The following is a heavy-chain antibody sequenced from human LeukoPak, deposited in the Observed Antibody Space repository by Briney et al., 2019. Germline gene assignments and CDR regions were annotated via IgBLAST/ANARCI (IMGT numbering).Heavy chain of an antibody. V-gene: IGHV3-9*03. D-gene: IGHD3-22*01. Sequence: GRSLRLSCAASGFTFDDYAMHWARQAPGKGLEWVSDISWNSGSIGYADSVKGRFTISRDNAKNSLYLQMNSLRAEDMALYYCAKAGESDYYDSSGYLYYFDYWGQGTLVTVSS. CDR2: ISWNSGSI. CDR3: AKAGESDYYDSSGYLYYFDY. CDR1: GFTFDDYA. J-gene: IGHJ4*02.